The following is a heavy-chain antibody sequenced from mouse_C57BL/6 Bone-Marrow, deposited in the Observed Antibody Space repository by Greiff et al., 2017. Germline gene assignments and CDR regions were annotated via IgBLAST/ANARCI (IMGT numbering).Heavy chain of an antibody. CDR3: ARYGDYFDY. CDR1: GYTFTSYG. V-gene: IGHV1-81*01. CDR2: IYPRSGNT. Sequence: VMLQQSGAELARPGASVKLSCKASGYTFTSYGISWVKQRTGQGLEWIGEIYPRSGNTYYNEKFKGKATLTADKSSSTAYMELRSLTSEDSAVYFCARYGDYFDYWGQGTTLTVSS. D-gene: IGHD1-1*01. J-gene: IGHJ2*01.